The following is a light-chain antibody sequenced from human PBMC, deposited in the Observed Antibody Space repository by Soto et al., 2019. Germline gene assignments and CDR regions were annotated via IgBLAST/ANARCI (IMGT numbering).Light chain of an antibody. Sequence: QSALTQPASVSGSPGQSITISCTGTSSDVGSYNLVSWYQQHPGKAPKLMIYEGSKRPSGVSNRFSGSKSGNTASLTISGLQAEDEADYYCCSYAGSSWVFGGGTQLPVL. V-gene: IGLV2-23*01. CDR2: EGS. J-gene: IGLJ3*02. CDR1: SSDVGSYNL. CDR3: CSYAGSSWV.